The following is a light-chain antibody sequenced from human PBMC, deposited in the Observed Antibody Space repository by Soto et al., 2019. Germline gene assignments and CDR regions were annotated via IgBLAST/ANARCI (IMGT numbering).Light chain of an antibody. Sequence: DIHMTQSPSSLSASVGDRVRITFRASQSVSFWLAWYQQKPGKAPKLLIYKASTLESGVPSRFSGGGFGTEFTLTISSLQTDDYATYYCQQYQTFWTFGQGTKVDIK. J-gene: IGKJ1*01. V-gene: IGKV1-5*03. CDR2: KAS. CDR3: QQYQTFWT. CDR1: QSVSFW.